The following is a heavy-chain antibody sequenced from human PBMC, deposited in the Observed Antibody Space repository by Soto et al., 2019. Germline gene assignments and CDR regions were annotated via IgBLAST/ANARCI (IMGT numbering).Heavy chain of an antibody. V-gene: IGHV1-69*13. CDR1: GGTFSSYA. CDR2: IIPIFGTA. D-gene: IGHD6-19*01. Sequence: SVKVSCKASGGTFSSYAISWVRQAPGQGLEWMGGIIPIFGTANYAQKFQGRITITADESTSTAYMELSSLRSEDTAVYYCASKAVAGTYYYYGMDVWGQGTTVTVSS. CDR3: ASKAVAGTYYYYGMDV. J-gene: IGHJ6*02.